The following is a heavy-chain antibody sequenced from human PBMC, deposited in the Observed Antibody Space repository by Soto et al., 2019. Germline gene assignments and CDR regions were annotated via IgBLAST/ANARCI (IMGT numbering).Heavy chain of an antibody. CDR1: GGSISSGGYS. CDR2: IYHSGST. J-gene: IGHJ5*02. D-gene: IGHD4-17*01. Sequence: TSETLSLTCAVSGGSISSGGYSWSWIRQPPGKGLEWIGYIYHSGSTYYNPSLKSRVTISVDRSKNQFSLKLSSVTAADTAVYYCARERDYGGTFDPWGQGTLVTVSS. CDR3: ARERDYGGTFDP. V-gene: IGHV4-30-2*01.